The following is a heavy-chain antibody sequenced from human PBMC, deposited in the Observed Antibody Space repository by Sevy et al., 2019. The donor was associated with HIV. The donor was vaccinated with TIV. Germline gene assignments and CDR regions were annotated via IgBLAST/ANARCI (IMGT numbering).Heavy chain of an antibody. CDR2: IWYDGNYK. D-gene: IGHD5-18*01. Sequence: GGYLRLSCAASGFTFSIYGMHWVRQAPGKGLEWVALIWYDGNYKYYADSVKGRFTISRDNSRSTLYLEMNSLRAEDTAVYYCAAGAPEDPAMLGNFDHWGQGALVTVSS. CDR3: AAGAPEDPAMLGNFDH. CDR1: GFTFSIYG. V-gene: IGHV3-33*01. J-gene: IGHJ4*02.